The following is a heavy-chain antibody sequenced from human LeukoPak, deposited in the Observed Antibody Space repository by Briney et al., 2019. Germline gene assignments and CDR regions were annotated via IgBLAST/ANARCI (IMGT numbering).Heavy chain of an antibody. CDR3: ARGSVNWSYAPPTLDY. D-gene: IGHD1-7*01. CDR1: GYTFTSYY. V-gene: IGHV1-46*01. CDR2: INPSGGST. Sequence: ASVKVSCKASGYTFTSYYMHWVRQAPGQGLEWMGIINPSGGSTSYAQKFQGRVTMTRDTSTSTVYMELSSLRSEDTAVYYCARGSVNWSYAPPTLDYWGQGTLVTVSS. J-gene: IGHJ4*02.